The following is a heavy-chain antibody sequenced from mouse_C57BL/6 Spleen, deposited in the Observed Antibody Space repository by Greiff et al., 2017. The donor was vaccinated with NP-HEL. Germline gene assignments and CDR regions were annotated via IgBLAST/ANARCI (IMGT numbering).Heavy chain of an antibody. J-gene: IGHJ2*01. V-gene: IGHV1-82*01. CDR2: IYPGDGDT. CDR3: ASPTGGFDY. CDR1: GYAFSSSW. Sequence: VQLQQSGPELVKPGASVKISCKASGYAFSSSWMNWVKQRPGKGLEWIGRIYPGDGDTNYNGKFKGKATLTADKSSSTAYMQLSSLTSEDSAVYFCASPTGGFDYWGQGTTLTVSS.